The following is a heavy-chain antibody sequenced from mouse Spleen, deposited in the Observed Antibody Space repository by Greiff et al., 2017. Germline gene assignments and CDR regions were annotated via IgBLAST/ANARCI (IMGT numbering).Heavy chain of an antibody. V-gene: IGHV1-15*01. CDR1: GYTFTDYE. D-gene: IGHD1-1*01. J-gene: IGHJ3*01. Sequence: QVQLQQSGAELVRPGASVTLSCKASGYTFTDYEMHWVKQTPVHGLEWIGAIDPETGGTAYNQKFKGKAILTADKSSSTAYMELRSLTSEDSAVYYCTRGGITTEGFAYWGQGTLVTVSA. CDR3: TRGGITTEGFAY. CDR2: IDPETGGT.